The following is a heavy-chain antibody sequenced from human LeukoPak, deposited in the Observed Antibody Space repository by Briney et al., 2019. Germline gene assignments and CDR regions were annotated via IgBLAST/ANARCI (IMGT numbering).Heavy chain of an antibody. D-gene: IGHD3-22*01. Sequence: GGSLRLSCAASGFTFSNYAMSWVRQAPGKGLEWVSAISGGGGSTYYADSVKGRFTISRDNSKNTLYLQMNSLRAEDTAVYYCANWEVVVKSAFDIWGQGTMVTVSS. V-gene: IGHV3-23*01. J-gene: IGHJ3*02. CDR2: ISGGGGST. CDR1: GFTFSNYA. CDR3: ANWEVVVKSAFDI.